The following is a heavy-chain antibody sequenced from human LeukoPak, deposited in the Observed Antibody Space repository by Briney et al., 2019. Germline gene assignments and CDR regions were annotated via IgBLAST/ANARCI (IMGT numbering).Heavy chain of an antibody. J-gene: IGHJ1*01. V-gene: IGHV4-61*08. Sequence: KPSETLSLTCTISGGSISSGDYYWSWIRQPPGKGLEWIGYIYYSGSTNYNPSLKSRVTISVDTSKNQFSLKLSSVTAADTAVYYCARGSRSLFQHWGQGTLVTVSS. CDR2: IYYSGST. CDR3: ARGSRSLFQH. CDR1: GGSISSGDYY.